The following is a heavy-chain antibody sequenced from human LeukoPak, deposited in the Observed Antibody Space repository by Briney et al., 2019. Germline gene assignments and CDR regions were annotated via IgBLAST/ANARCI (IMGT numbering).Heavy chain of an antibody. CDR2: IYSGGST. V-gene: IGHV3-53*01. CDR1: GFTVSSNY. D-gene: IGHD3-22*01. J-gene: IGHJ4*02. CDR3: ARERHYYDSSGYDYGGFFDY. Sequence: GGSLRLSCAASGFTVSSNYMSWVRQAPGKGLEWVSVIYSGGSTYYADSVKGRFTISRDNSKNTLYLQMNSLRAEDTAVYYCARERHYYDSSGYDYGGFFDYWGQGTLVTVSS.